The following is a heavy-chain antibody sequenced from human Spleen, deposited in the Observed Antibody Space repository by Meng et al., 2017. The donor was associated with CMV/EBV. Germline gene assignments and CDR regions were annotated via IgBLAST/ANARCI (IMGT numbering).Heavy chain of an antibody. CDR1: GGSISSGDYY. D-gene: IGHD2-2*01. J-gene: IGHJ4*02. CDR2: IYYSGST. CDR3: ARGRYCSSTSCHIGFDY. V-gene: IGHV4-30-4*08. Sequence: QVQLQASGPGLVNPSQTLSLTCTVSGGSISSGDYYWSWIRQPPGKGLEWIGYIYYSGSTYYNPSLKSRVTISVDTSKNQFSLKLSSVTAADTAVYYCARGRYCSSTSCHIGFDYWGQGTLVTVSS.